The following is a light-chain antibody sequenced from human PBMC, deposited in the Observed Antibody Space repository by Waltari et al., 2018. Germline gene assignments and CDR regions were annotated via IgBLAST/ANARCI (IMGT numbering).Light chain of an antibody. CDR1: QGISRY. CDR2: GAS. CDR3: QQLNSFPLT. J-gene: IGKJ4*01. Sequence: IQLTQSPSSLSASVGDRVTITCPASQGISRYLAECQQRPGKAPKLLIYGASTLQSGVASGFSGSGSGTGVTLSISSLQPEDFATYYCQQLNSFPLTFGGGTKEEI. V-gene: IGKV1-9*01.